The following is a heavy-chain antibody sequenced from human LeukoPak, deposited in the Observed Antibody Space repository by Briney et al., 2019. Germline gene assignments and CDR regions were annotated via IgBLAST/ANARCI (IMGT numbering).Heavy chain of an antibody. CDR1: GGSISSYY. CDR2: IYYSGST. J-gene: IGHJ4*02. CDR3: ARAHPMGNYDY. V-gene: IGHV4-59*01. Sequence: PSETLSLTCTVSGGSISSYYGSWIRQPPGKGLEWIGYIYYSGSTNYNPSLKSRVTISVDTSKNQFSLKLSSVTAADTAVYYCARAHPMGNYDYWGQGTMVTVSS. D-gene: IGHD1-7*01.